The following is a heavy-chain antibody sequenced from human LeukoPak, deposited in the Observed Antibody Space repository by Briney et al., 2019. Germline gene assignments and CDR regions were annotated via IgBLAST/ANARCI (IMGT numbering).Heavy chain of an antibody. V-gene: IGHV4-31*03. D-gene: IGHD1-26*01. J-gene: IGHJ4*02. Sequence: PSETLYLTCTVSGGSVSRGGYYWNWIRQHPGKGLEWIGFTSYSEGTYYNPSLMSRITISVDRSQNQFSLKMRDVTAADTAVYFCATADWESFYFDSWGQGALVPVSS. CDR2: TSYSEGT. CDR3: ATADWESFYFDS. CDR1: GGSVSRGGYY.